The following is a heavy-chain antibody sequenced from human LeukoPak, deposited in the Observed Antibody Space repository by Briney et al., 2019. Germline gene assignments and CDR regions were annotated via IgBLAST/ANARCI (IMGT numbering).Heavy chain of an antibody. CDR2: ISASGGTT. CDR1: EITYSRYV. CDR3: ATLYGDYNWYFDL. J-gene: IGHJ2*01. D-gene: IGHD4-17*01. V-gene: IGHV3-23*01. Sequence: GGSLRLSCTSSEITYSRYVMGWVRQAPGKGLEWVSTISASGGTTYYADSVQGRFTISRDNSKNTLYLQMNSPRAEDTAVYYCATLYGDYNWYFDLWGCGTLVTVSS.